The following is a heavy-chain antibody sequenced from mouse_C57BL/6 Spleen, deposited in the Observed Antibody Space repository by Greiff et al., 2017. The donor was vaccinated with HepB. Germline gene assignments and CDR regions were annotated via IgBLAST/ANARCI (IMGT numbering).Heavy chain of an antibody. D-gene: IGHD1-1*02. V-gene: IGHV1-80*01. CDR3: ARKDGSYYAMDY. J-gene: IGHJ4*01. Sequence: QVQLKESGAELVKPGASVKISCKASGYAFSSYWMNWVKQRPGKGLEWIGQIYPGDGDTNYNGKFKGKATLTADKSSSTAYMQLSSLTSEDSAVYFCARKDGSYYAMDYWGQGTSVTVSS. CDR2: IYPGDGDT. CDR1: GYAFSSYW.